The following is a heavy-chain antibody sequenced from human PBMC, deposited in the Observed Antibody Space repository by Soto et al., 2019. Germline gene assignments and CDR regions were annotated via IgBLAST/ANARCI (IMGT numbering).Heavy chain of an antibody. V-gene: IGHV4-59*01. J-gene: IGHJ6*03. CDR3: ARGTTVNYYYYYMDV. CDR1: GGSISSYY. D-gene: IGHD4-17*01. Sequence: SETLSLTCTVSGGSISSYYWSWIRQPPGKGLEWIGYIYYSGSTNYNPSLKSRVTISVDTSKNQFSLKLSSVTAADTAVYYCARGTTVNYYYYYMDVWGKGTTVTVSS. CDR2: IYYSGST.